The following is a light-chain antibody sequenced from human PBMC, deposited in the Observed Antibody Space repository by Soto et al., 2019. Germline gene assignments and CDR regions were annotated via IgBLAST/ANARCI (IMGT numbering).Light chain of an antibody. CDR3: QEASRIPIT. V-gene: IGKV1-12*01. CDR1: QDIRSS. CDR2: AAS. J-gene: IGKJ5*01. Sequence: DIQMTQSPSSVSASVGDRVTITCRASQDIRSSLAWYQQRPGKAPNLLIYAASTLQSGVPSRFSGSGSGTDFPLTISYLQAEDFGTYYCQEASRIPITFGQGTRLEIK.